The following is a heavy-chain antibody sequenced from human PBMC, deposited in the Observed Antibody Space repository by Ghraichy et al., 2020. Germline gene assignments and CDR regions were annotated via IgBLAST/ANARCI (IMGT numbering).Heavy chain of an antibody. CDR3: ARSGPYGEEEFDY. D-gene: IGHD4-17*01. V-gene: IGHV1-3*01. CDR2: INAGNGNT. Sequence: ASVKVSCKASGYTFTSYAMHWVRQAPGQRLEWMGWINAGNGNTKYSQKFQGRVTITRDTSASTAYMELSSLRSEDTAVYYCARSGPYGEEEFDYWGQGTLVTVSS. CDR1: GYTFTSYA. J-gene: IGHJ4*02.